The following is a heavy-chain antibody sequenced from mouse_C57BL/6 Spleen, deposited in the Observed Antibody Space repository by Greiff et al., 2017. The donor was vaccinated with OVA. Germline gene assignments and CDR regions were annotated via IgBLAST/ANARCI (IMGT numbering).Heavy chain of an antibody. J-gene: IGHJ1*03. CDR1: GFNIKDDY. V-gene: IGHV14-4*01. CDR3: TTGGTFDV. D-gene: IGHD2-14*01. Sequence: VQLQQSGAELVRPGASVKLSCTASGFNIKDDYMHWVKQRPEQGLEWIGWIDPENGDTEYASKFQGKATITADTSSNTAYLQLSSLTSEDTAVYYCTTGGTFDVWGTGTTVTVSS. CDR2: IDPENGDT.